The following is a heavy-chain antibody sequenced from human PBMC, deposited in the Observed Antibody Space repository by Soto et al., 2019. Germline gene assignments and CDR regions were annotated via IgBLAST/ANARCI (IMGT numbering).Heavy chain of an antibody. CDR2: ISYGGST. CDR3: SRGILV. D-gene: IGHD5-18*01. J-gene: IGHJ4*02. Sequence: QVQLQESGPGLVKPSQTLSLTCTVSGGSINSGGYCWSWIRQHPGKGLDWIGCISYGGSTSYNPSLKSRVTISVDTSKNQFSLKLTSVTAADTAVYYSSRGILVWGQGALITVSS. V-gene: IGHV4-31*03. CDR1: GGSINSGGYC.